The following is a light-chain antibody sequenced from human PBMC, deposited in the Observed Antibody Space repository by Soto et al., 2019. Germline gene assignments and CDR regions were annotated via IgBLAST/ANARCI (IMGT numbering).Light chain of an antibody. CDR3: QQGYSSPHT. CDR1: QSIDTA. Sequence: DIQMTQSPSTLSASVGDRVTITCRASQSIDTALAWYQQKPGKAPKLLIYTTSTLQSGVPSRFSGSGSGTDFTLTISSLQPEDFATYYCQQGYSSPHTFGQGTELAI. V-gene: IGKV1-39*01. J-gene: IGKJ2*01. CDR2: TTS.